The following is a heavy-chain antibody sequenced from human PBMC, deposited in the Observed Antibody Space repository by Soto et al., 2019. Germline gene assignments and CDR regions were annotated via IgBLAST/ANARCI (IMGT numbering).Heavy chain of an antibody. CDR1: GFMFSLYD. D-gene: IGHD2-21*02. CDR3: GRDELDVKGGARVVGTGPVGDL. CDR2: IFSDGSKK. J-gene: IGHJ5*02. V-gene: IGHV3-30*03. Sequence: QVQLAESGGGVVQPGRSLRLSCAASGFMFSLYDMHWVRQAPGKGLEWVSVIFSDGSKKYYADSVKDRFTISRDNSKNTLYLQMDSLTPEDTAVYYCGRDELDVKGGARVVGTGPVGDLWGRGPLVTVSS.